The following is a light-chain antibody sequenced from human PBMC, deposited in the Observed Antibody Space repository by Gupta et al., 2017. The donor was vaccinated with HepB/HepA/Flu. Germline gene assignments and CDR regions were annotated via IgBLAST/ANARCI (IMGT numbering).Light chain of an antibody. J-gene: IGLJ2*01. Sequence: QPALTQPPPASVSPGQSVTISCTGTSSDVGGYNYVSWYQQHPGKAPKLMFYEVSKRPAGVPDRFSGSKSGNTASLTVSGLQAEDEADYYCSSYAGSNNLIFGGGTKLTVL. CDR1: SSDVGGYNY. CDR2: EVS. CDR3: SSYAGSNNLI. V-gene: IGLV2-8*01.